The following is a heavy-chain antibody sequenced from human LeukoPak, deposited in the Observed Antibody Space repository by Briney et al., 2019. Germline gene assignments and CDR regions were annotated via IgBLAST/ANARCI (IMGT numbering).Heavy chain of an antibody. V-gene: IGHV3-30*02. CDR2: IRYDGSNK. CDR1: GFTFSNYW. J-gene: IGHJ4*02. D-gene: IGHD6-13*01. CDR3: AKDGEKRIAAAGFFDY. Sequence: PGGSLRLSCAASGFTFSNYWMAWVRQAPGKGLEWVAFIRYDGSNKYYADSVKGRFTISRDNSKNTLYLQMNSLRAEDTAVYYCAKDGEKRIAAAGFFDYWGQGTLVTVSS.